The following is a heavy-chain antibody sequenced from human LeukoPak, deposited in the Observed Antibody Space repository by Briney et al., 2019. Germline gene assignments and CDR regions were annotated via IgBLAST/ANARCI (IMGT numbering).Heavy chain of an antibody. CDR3: ASGGGATRSGYAFDM. J-gene: IGHJ3*02. CDR1: GSTFSSHT. Sequence: GGSLRLSCAASGSTFSSHTMNWVRQAPGKGLEWVSYISNTGSVIYYADSVKGRFTISRNNAKNSLYMQMNSLRAEDTAVYYCASGGGATRSGYAFDMWGQGTMVTVSS. CDR2: ISNTGSVI. V-gene: IGHV3-48*04. D-gene: IGHD1-26*01.